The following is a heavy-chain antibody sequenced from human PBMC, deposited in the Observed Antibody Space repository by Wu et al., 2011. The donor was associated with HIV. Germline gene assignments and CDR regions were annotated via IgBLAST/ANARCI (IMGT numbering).Heavy chain of an antibody. D-gene: IGHD2-21*01. CDR2: IIPIFGTA. J-gene: IGHJ4*02. CDR1: GAIFKTYS. CDR3: ARDFGGDGDS. V-gene: IGHV1-69*14. Sequence: QVQLVQSGAEVKKPGSSVKVSCKASGAIFKTYSITWVRQAPGQGLEWMGGIIPIFGTANYAQKFQGRVTITADKSTSTAYMELSSLRSEDTAMYYCARDFGGDGDSWGQGTLVTVSS.